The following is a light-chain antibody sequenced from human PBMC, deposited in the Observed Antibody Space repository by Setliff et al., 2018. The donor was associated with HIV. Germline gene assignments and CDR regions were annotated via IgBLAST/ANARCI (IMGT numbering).Light chain of an antibody. Sequence: QSVLTQAASVSGSPGQSITMSCTGTRSDVGGYNYVSWYQQHPGKAPKLMIHEVSNRPPGVSNRFSGSKSGNTASLTISGLRAEDEANYYCTSYTSSSTLVVFGGGTKVTVL. V-gene: IGLV2-14*01. CDR3: TSYTSSSTLVV. J-gene: IGLJ2*01. CDR2: EVS. CDR1: RSDVGGYNY.